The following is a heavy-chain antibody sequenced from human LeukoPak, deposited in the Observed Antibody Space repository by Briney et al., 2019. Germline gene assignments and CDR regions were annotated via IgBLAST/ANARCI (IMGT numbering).Heavy chain of an antibody. V-gene: IGHV4-4*07. CDR1: GGSISSYY. J-gene: IGHJ4*02. CDR2: IYTSGST. CDR3: ARVPGSSSPGSIDY. Sequence: PSETLSLTCTVSGGSISSYYWSWIRQPAGKGLEWIGRIYTSGSTNYNPSLKSRVTMSVDTSKNQFSLKLSSVTAADTAVYYCARVPGSSSPGSIDYWGQGTLVTVSS. D-gene: IGHD6-6*01.